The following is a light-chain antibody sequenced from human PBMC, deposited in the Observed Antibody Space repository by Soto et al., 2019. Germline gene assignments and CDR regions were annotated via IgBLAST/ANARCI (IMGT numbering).Light chain of an antibody. V-gene: IGKV3-11*01. CDR1: QSVSAY. CDR2: DVS. Sequence: EAVLPPSPVSLSLSPGARAPLSCRASQSVSAYLAWYQRKAGQAPRLLIYDVSNRAPGIPARFTGSGSGTDFTLTISSLEPEDSAVYYCQQRVHWLTFGGGTKVDIK. J-gene: IGKJ4*01. CDR3: QQRVHWLT.